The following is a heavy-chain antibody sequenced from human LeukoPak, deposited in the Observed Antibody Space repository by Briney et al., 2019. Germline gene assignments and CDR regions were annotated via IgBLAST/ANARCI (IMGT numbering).Heavy chain of an antibody. CDR3: ARGDLYYYDSSGYYYYNWFDP. CDR1: GGTFSSYA. Sequence: GASVKVSCKASGGTFSSYAISWVRQAPGQGLEWMGGITPIFGTANYAQKFQGRVTITADESTSTAYMELSSLRSEDTAVYYCARGDLYYYDSSGYYYYNWFDPWGQGTLVTVSS. D-gene: IGHD3-22*01. V-gene: IGHV1-69*13. J-gene: IGHJ5*02. CDR2: ITPIFGTA.